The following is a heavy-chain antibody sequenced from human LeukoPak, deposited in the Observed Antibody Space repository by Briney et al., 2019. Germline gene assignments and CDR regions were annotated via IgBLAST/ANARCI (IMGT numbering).Heavy chain of an antibody. Sequence: GSLRLSCSASESTFICYYMSWIRQATGTGLEWVSYISSSSSYTNYADSVKGRFTISRDNANNSLYLKMNSLRAEDTAVYYCARGKQGYCSSNSCPMGYYGMDVWGKGTTVTVSS. CDR2: ISSSSSYT. CDR1: ESTFICYY. V-gene: IGHV3-11*06. J-gene: IGHJ6*04. D-gene: IGHD2-2*01. CDR3: ARGKQGYCSSNSCPMGYYGMDV.